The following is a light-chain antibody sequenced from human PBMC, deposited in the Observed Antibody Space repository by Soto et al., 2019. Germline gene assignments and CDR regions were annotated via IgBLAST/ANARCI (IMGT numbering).Light chain of an antibody. CDR3: MHSIDWPTWT. CDR1: RRLVYSDGNTY. CDR2: NVS. V-gene: IGKV2-30*01. J-gene: IGKJ1*01. Sequence: DAGLTQSPLSLSVTHGKPASISCRSSRRLVYSDGNTYLHWFHQRPGQSPRRLIDNVSNRDSGVPDRFTGSGSGIDFTLEISRVEAEDVGMYYCMHSIDWPTWTFGQGTKVDIK.